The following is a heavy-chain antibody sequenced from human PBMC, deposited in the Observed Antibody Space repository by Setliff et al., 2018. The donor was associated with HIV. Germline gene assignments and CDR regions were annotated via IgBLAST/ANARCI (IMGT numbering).Heavy chain of an antibody. CDR2: IIPILGIA. J-gene: IGHJ6*02. D-gene: IGHD3-10*01. CDR3: ACPGHAGTYSHHPINYEMDV. Sequence: SVKVSCKASGGTFSSYAISWVRQAPGQGLEWMGGIIPILGIANYAQKFQGRVTITTDESTSTAYTVYLQMNSLRVEDTAVYYCACPGHAGTYSHHPINYEMDVWGQGTTVTVSS. V-gene: IGHV1-69*10. CDR1: GGTFSSYA.